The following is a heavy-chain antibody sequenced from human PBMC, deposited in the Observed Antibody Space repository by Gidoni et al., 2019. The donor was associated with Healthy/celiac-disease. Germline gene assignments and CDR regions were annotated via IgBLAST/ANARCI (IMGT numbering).Heavy chain of an antibody. V-gene: IGHV1-69*04. J-gene: IGHJ3*02. CDR3: ARGNDVSDAFDI. Sequence: QVQLVQSGAEVKKPGSSLQVSCTASGGSFSSYSISWVRQAPGQGLEWMGRIIPILGIANYAQKFQGRVTITADKSTSTAYMELSSLRSEDTAVYYCARGNDVSDAFDIWGQGTMVTVSS. CDR1: GGSFSSYS. CDR2: IIPILGIA.